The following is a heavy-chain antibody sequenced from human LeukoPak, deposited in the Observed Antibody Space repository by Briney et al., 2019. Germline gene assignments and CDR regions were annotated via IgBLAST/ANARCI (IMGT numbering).Heavy chain of an antibody. V-gene: IGHV3-49*04. CDR2: IRGKAYGGTT. CDR3: TRGFNFLGDY. CDR1: GFTFGDYT. J-gene: IGHJ4*02. Sequence: GRSLRLSCTASGFTFGDYTVTWVRQAPGKGLEWVGFIRGKAYGGTTEYAASVKGRFTISRDDSKSIAYLQMNSLKTEDTAVYYCTRGFNFLGDYWGQGTLVTVSS. D-gene: IGHD2/OR15-2a*01.